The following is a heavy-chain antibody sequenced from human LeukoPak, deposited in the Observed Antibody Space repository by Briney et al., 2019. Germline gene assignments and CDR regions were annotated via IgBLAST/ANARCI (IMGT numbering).Heavy chain of an antibody. J-gene: IGHJ4*02. D-gene: IGHD5-24*01. CDR3: AKDYVSGDGYWDFDY. CDR2: IIPIFGTA. CDR1: GGTFSSYA. Sequence: ASVKVSCKASGGTFSSYAISWVRQAPGQGLEWMGGIIPIFGTANYAQKFQGRVTITADESTSTAYMELSSLRSEDTAVYYCAKDYVSGDGYWDFDYWGQGTLVTVSS. V-gene: IGHV1-69*13.